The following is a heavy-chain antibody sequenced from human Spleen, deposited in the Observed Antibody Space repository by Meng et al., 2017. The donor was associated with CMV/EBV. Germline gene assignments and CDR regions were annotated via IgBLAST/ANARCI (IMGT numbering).Heavy chain of an antibody. J-gene: IGHJ3*02. Sequence: GESLKISCAASGFTFSSYSMNWVRQAPGKGLEWVSSISSSSSYIYYADSVKGRFTISRDNAKNSLYLQMNSLGAEDTAAYYCARPGRDDAFDIWGQGTMVTVSS. CDR1: GFTFSSYS. CDR2: ISSSSSYI. CDR3: ARPGRDDAFDI. D-gene: IGHD1-26*01. V-gene: IGHV3-21*01.